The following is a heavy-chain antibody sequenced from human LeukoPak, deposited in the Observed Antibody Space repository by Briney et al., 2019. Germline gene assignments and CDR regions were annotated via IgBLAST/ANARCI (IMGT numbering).Heavy chain of an antibody. Sequence: ASVKVSCKASGYSFTGYYIHWVRQAPGQGLEWMGWINPKSGATNYAQKFQGRVTMTRDTSISTAYMELSRLRSDDTAVYYCARNIRILLGNTTVRGVPWYFDYWGQGTLVPVSS. V-gene: IGHV1-2*02. CDR3: ARNIRILLGNTTVRGVPWYFDY. J-gene: IGHJ4*02. D-gene: IGHD3-10*01. CDR1: GYSFTGYY. CDR2: INPKSGAT.